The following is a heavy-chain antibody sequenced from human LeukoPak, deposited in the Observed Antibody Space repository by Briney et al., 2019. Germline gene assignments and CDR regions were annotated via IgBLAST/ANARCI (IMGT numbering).Heavy chain of an antibody. J-gene: IGHJ4*02. CDR1: GFTFSSYA. Sequence: PGRSLRLSCAASGFTFSSYAMHWVRQAPGKGLEWVAVISYDGSNKHYPDSVKGRFTISRDNSKNTLYLQMNSLRAEDTAVYYCARDPHSLSPNIVPTAGLDYWGQGTLVTVSS. V-gene: IGHV3-30*01. CDR3: ARDPHSLSPNIVPTAGLDY. D-gene: IGHD2/OR15-2a*01. CDR2: ISYDGSNK.